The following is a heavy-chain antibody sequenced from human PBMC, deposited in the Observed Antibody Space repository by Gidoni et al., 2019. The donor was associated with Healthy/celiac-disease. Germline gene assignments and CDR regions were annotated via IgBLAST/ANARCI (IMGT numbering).Heavy chain of an antibody. Sequence: EVQLLESGGGLVQPGGSLRLSCAASGFTVSSYAMSWVRQAPGQGLEWVSAISGSGGSTYYADSVKGRFTISRDNSKNTLYLQMNSLRAEDTAVYYGASHRDILTVDAFDIWGQGTMVTVSS. V-gene: IGHV3-23*01. CDR2: ISGSGGST. J-gene: IGHJ3*02. CDR3: ASHRDILTVDAFDI. CDR1: GFTVSSYA. D-gene: IGHD3-9*01.